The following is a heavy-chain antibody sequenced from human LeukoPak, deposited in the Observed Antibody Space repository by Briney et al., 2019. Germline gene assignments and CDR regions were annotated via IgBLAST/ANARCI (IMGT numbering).Heavy chain of an antibody. Sequence: GGSLRLSCAASGFTFSSYAMSWVRQAPGKGLEWVSAISGSGGSTYYADSVKGRFTISRDNSKNTLYLQMNSLRAEDTAVYYCARGTRRNTAPGAFDIWGQGTMVTVSS. CDR2: ISGSGGST. V-gene: IGHV3-23*01. CDR1: GFTFSSYA. J-gene: IGHJ3*02. CDR3: ARGTRRNTAPGAFDI. D-gene: IGHD5-18*01.